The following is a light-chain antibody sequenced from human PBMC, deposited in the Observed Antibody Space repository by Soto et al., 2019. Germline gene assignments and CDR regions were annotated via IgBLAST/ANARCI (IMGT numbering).Light chain of an antibody. Sequence: QSVLTQPASVSGSPGQSITISCTGTSSDVGNYIFVSWYRQHPGKAPKLMIYEVSKRPSGVPDRFSGSKSGNTASLTVSGLQAEDEADYYCSSYAGNNIHYVFGTGTKVTVL. CDR1: SSDVGNYIF. V-gene: IGLV2-8*01. CDR2: EVS. J-gene: IGLJ1*01. CDR3: SSYAGNNIHYV.